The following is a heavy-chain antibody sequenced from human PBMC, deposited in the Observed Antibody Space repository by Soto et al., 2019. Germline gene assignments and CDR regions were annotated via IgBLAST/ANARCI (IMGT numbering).Heavy chain of an antibody. Sequence: QVQLVQSGAEVKKPGASVKVSCKASGYTFTSYDINWVRQATGQGLEWMGWMNPNSGNTGYAQKFQGRVSMTRKTSISTAYMELSSLISEDTAVYFCAFSRAVAGTRDYWGQGTLVTVSS. CDR1: GYTFTSYD. J-gene: IGHJ4*02. D-gene: IGHD6-19*01. V-gene: IGHV1-8*01. CDR3: AFSRAVAGTRDY. CDR2: MNPNSGNT.